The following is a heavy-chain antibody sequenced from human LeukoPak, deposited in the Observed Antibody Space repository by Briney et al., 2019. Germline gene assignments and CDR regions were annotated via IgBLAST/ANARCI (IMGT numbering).Heavy chain of an antibody. V-gene: IGHV3-7*01. CDR3: ARDDALGDNALDI. CDR2: IKEDGSEK. D-gene: IGHD3-16*01. Sequence: GGSLRLSCAASGFTFRSYWMNWVRQAPGKGLEWVATIKEDGSEKYYLDSVKGRFTISRDNAKNSLYVQMNSLRAEDTAVYYCARDDALGDNALDIWGQGTMVTVSS. CDR1: GFTFRSYW. J-gene: IGHJ3*02.